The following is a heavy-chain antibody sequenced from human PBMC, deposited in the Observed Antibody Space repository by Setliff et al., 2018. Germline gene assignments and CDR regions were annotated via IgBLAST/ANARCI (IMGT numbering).Heavy chain of an antibody. CDR3: ARARWTGGYYSGDNYYMDV. Sequence: SETLSLTCTVSGGSISSSSYQWGWVRQTPGKGLEWIGSIYYSGTAYYNPSLKSRVTISVDTSKNQFSLQVTSVTATDTAVYYCARARWTGGYYSGDNYYMDVWGKGTTVTVSS. J-gene: IGHJ6*03. CDR1: GGSISSSSYQ. V-gene: IGHV4-39*01. D-gene: IGHD3-22*01. CDR2: IYYSGTA.